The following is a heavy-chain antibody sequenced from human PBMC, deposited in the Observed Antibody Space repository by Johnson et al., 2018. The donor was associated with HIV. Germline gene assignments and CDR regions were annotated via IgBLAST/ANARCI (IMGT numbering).Heavy chain of an antibody. J-gene: IGHJ3*02. CDR2: ISYDGSNK. D-gene: IGHD6-19*01. CDR1: GFTFSSYA. CDR3: AGGSGWYSDAFDI. V-gene: IGHV3-30*04. Sequence: QVQLVESGGGVVQPGGSLRLSCAASGFTFSSYAMHWVRQAPGKGLEWVAVISYDGSNKYYADSVKGRFTISRDNSKNTLYLQMNSLRAEDTAVYYCAGGSGWYSDAFDIWGQGTMVTVSS.